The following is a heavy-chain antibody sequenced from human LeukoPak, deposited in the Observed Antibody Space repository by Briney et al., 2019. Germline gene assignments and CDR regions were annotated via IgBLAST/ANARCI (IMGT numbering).Heavy chain of an antibody. Sequence: PGGSLRLSCAASGFTFDNYAMHWVRQAPGKGLEWVSLISGDGGSTYYADSVKGRFTISRDKSKNSLYLQMNSLRTEDTALYYCAKDLAMVVTLYYYYMDVWGKGTTVTVSS. CDR2: ISGDGGST. D-gene: IGHD4-23*01. J-gene: IGHJ6*03. CDR1: GFTFDNYA. V-gene: IGHV3-43*02. CDR3: AKDLAMVVTLYYYYMDV.